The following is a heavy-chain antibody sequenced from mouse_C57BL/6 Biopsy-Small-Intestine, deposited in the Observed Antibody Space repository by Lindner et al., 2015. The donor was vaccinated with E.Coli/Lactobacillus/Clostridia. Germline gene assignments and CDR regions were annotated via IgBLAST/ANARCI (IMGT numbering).Heavy chain of an antibody. D-gene: IGHD1-1*01. CDR3: ARSTTVVAYFDY. J-gene: IGHJ2*01. CDR1: GFTFSSYA. CDR2: ISDGGSYT. V-gene: IGHV5-4*01. Sequence: VQLQESGGGLVKPEGSLKLSCAASGFTFSSYAMSWVRQTPEKRLEWVATISDGGSYTYYPDNVKGRFTISRDNAKNNLYLQMSHLKSEDTAMYYCARSTTVVAYFDYWGQGTTLTVSS.